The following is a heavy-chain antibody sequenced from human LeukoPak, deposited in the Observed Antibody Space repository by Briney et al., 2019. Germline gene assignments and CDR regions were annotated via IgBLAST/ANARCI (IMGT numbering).Heavy chain of an antibody. CDR1: GFTFSSYG. J-gene: IGHJ4*02. V-gene: IGHV3-23*01. CDR3: AKAPVTSCRGAYCYPFDY. Sequence: GGTLRLSCAASGFTFSSYGMSWVRQAPGKGLEWVSAISGSGGSTYYADSVKGRFTISRDNSKNTLYLQMNSLRAEDAAVYYCAKAPVTSCRGAYCYPFDYWGQGTLVTVSS. CDR2: ISGSGGST. D-gene: IGHD2-21*01.